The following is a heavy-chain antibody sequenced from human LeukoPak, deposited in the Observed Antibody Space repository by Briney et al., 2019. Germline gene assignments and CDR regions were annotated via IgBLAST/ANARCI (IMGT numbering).Heavy chain of an antibody. CDR1: GFTVSSNY. Sequence: SGGSLRLSCAASGFTVSSNYMSWVRQAPGKGLEWVSIIYSGGSTNYADSVKGRFTISRDNSKNTLYMQMNSLRGGDTAVYYCAKKLGSSPGDFFDYWGQGTLVTVSS. V-gene: IGHV3-53*01. J-gene: IGHJ4*02. CDR3: AKKLGSSPGDFFDY. CDR2: IYSGGST. D-gene: IGHD6-6*01.